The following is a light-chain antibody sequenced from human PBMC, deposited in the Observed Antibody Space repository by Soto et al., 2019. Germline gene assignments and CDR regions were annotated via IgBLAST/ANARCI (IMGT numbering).Light chain of an antibody. Sequence: QSVLTQPPSASGTPGQRVTISCSGSSSNIGSNTVNWYQQFPGTAPKLLIYSNNQRPSGVPDRISGSKSGTSASLAISGLQSEDEADYFCAAWDDSLNGLYVFGTGTKLTVL. J-gene: IGLJ1*01. CDR2: SNN. CDR1: SSNIGSNT. CDR3: AAWDDSLNGLYV. V-gene: IGLV1-44*01.